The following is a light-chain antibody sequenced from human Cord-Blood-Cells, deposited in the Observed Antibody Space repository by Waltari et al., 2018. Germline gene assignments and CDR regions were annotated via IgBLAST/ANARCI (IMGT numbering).Light chain of an antibody. CDR1: QSVLYSSNNTNY. Sequence: DIVMTQSPDSLAVSLGERATINCKSSQSVLYSSNNTNYLAWYQQKPGQPPELLIYWASTRESGVPDRFSGSGSGTDFTLTISSLQAEDVAVYYCQQYYSTPWTFGQGTKVEIK. J-gene: IGKJ1*01. V-gene: IGKV4-1*01. CDR3: QQYYSTPWT. CDR2: WAS.